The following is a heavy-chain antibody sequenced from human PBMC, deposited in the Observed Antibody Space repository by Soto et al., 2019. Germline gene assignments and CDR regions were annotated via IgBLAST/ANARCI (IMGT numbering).Heavy chain of an antibody. V-gene: IGHV3-23*01. Sequence: EVQLLESGGGLVQPGGSLRLSCAASGFTFSSYAMSWVRQAPGKGLEWVSALSGSGGSTYYADSVKGRLTISRDNSKNTLYLQMNSLRAEDTAVYYCAKLGGIAAAGLDYWGQGTLVTVSS. D-gene: IGHD6-13*01. J-gene: IGHJ4*02. CDR1: GFTFSSYA. CDR2: LSGSGGST. CDR3: AKLGGIAAAGLDY.